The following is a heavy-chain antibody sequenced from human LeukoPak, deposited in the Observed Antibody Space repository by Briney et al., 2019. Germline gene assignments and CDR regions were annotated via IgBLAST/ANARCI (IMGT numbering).Heavy chain of an antibody. CDR3: ARGRYFSWFDP. Sequence: SETLSLTCTVSGGSISSYYWSWIRQPPGKGLEWIGYVYFSGSTNYSPSLTNYNPSLKSRVTISGDTSKNQFSLKLSSVTAADTAVYYCARGRYFSWFDPWGQGTLVTVSS. V-gene: IGHV4-59*12. D-gene: IGHD3-9*01. CDR1: GGSISSYY. J-gene: IGHJ5*02. CDR2: VYFSGSTNYSPSLT.